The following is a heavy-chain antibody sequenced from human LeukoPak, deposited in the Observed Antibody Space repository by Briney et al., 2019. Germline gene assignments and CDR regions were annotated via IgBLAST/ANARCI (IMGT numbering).Heavy chain of an antibody. V-gene: IGHV1-2*02. J-gene: IGHJ5*02. CDR1: GYTFTGYY. D-gene: IGHD3-10*01. CDR2: IKPNSGDT. CDR3: ATNILVRDIINWFDP. Sequence: ASVKVSCKASGYTFTGYYMHWVRQAPGQGLEWMGWIKPNSGDTRSAQKFQGRLTMTRDTSISTAYMELSSLRYDDTAVYYCATNILVRDIINWFDPWGQGTLVTVSS.